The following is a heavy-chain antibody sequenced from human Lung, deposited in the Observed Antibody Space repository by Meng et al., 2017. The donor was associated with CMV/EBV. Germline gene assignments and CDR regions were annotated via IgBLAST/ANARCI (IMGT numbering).Heavy chain of an antibody. CDR1: GFSFSSYA. CDR2: IAHDGSRT. D-gene: IGHD4-17*01. CDR3: AKGAVTSAGIDH. J-gene: IGHJ5*02. Sequence: CAASGFSFSSYAMHWVRQAPGKGLEWVALIAHDGSRTSYADSVMGRFTISRDDSMKMVFLQMNTLRGDDTAVYYCAKGAVTSAGIDHWGQGSLVTVSS. V-gene: IGHV3-30*18.